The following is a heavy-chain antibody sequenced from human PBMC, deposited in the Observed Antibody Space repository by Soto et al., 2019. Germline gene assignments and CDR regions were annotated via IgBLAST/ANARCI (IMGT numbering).Heavy chain of an antibody. J-gene: IGHJ4*02. CDR2: ISSSSSTI. Sequence: LRLSCAASGFTFSSYGMNWVRQAPGKGLEWVSYISSSSSTIYYADSVKGRFTISRDNAKNSLYLQMNSLRAEDTAVYYCARGPNYYDSSAYALDYWGQGTLVTVSS. D-gene: IGHD3-22*01. V-gene: IGHV3-48*04. CDR3: ARGPNYYDSSAYALDY. CDR1: GFTFSSYG.